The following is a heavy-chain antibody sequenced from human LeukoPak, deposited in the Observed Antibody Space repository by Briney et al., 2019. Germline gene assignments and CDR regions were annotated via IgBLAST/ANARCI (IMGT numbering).Heavy chain of an antibody. CDR1: GFTFSSYG. CDR3: AKVLYYDFWSGYSYYFDY. CDR2: IRYDGSNK. V-gene: IGHV3-30*02. Sequence: GALRLSCAASGFTFSSYGMHWVRQAPGKGLERVAFIRYDGSNKYYADSVKGRFTISRDNSKNTLYLQMNSLRAEDTAVYYCAKVLYYDFWSGYSYYFDYWGQGTLVTVSS. D-gene: IGHD3-3*01. J-gene: IGHJ4*02.